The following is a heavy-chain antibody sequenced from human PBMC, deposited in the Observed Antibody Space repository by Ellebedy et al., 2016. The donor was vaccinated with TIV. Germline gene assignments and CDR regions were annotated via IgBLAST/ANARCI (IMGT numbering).Heavy chain of an antibody. CDR2: ISSSSSYI. D-gene: IGHD1-26*01. CDR1: GFTFSSYS. CDR3: ASPVGATGGDDY. Sequence: GESLKISCAASGFTFSSYSMNWVRQAPGKGLEWVSYISSSSSYIYYADSVKGRFTISRDNAKNSLYLQMNSLRAEDTAVYYCASPVGATGGDDYWGQGTLVTVSS. V-gene: IGHV3-21*01. J-gene: IGHJ4*02.